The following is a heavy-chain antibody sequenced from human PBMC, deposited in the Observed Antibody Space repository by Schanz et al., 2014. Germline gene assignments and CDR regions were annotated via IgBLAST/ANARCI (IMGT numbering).Heavy chain of an antibody. CDR1: GFTVNNYA. V-gene: IGHV3-23*01. J-gene: IGHJ6*02. CDR3: AKAFRTTKYYGMDV. CDR2: ITRQGTT. Sequence: EVQLLESGGGLVQPGGSLRLSCTVSGFTVNNYAMNWVRQAPGRGLEWVSGITRQGTTYYADFVKGRFSISRDLSSNTLYLQMNSLRADDSAIYYCAKAFRTTKYYGMDVWGQGTTXTVS. D-gene: IGHD1-1*01.